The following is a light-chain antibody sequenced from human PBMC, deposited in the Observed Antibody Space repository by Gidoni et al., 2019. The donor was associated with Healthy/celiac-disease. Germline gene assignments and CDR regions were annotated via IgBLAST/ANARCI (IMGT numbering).Light chain of an antibody. J-gene: IGKJ1*01. CDR3: QQYYSTPRT. Sequence: DIVVTQSPDSLDVSLGERATINCKSSQSVLYSSNNKNYLAWYQQKPGQPPKLLIYWASTRESGVPDRFSGSGSGTDFTLTISSLQAEDVAVYFCQQYYSTPRTFGQGTKVEIK. CDR1: QSVLYSSNNKNY. CDR2: WAS. V-gene: IGKV4-1*01.